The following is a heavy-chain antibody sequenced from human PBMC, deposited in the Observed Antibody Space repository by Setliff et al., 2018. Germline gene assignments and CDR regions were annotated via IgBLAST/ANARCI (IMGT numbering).Heavy chain of an antibody. Sequence: SETLSLTCAAYGGTFSDYHWTWIRQSPEKGLEWIGEINHRGSTYYNPSLKSRVTISEDTSKNQLSLKVDSATAADTAVYYCARHSSMTTMPLDPWGQGTLVTVSS. V-gene: IGHV4-34*01. CDR1: GGTFSDYH. D-gene: IGHD4-17*01. CDR3: ARHSSMTTMPLDP. J-gene: IGHJ5*02. CDR2: INHRGST.